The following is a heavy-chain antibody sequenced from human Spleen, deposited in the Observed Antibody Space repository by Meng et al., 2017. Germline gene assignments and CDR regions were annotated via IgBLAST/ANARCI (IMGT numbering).Heavy chain of an antibody. Sequence: GGSLRLSCAASGFTFSNAWMSWVRQAPGKGLEWVGRIKSKTDGGTTDYAAPAKGRFTISRDDSKNTLYLQMNSLKTEDTAVYYCTTLDIVATIGDYWGQGTLVTVSS. D-gene: IGHD5-12*01. CDR2: IKSKTDGGTT. CDR1: GFTFSNAW. V-gene: IGHV3-15*01. CDR3: TTLDIVATIGDY. J-gene: IGHJ4*02.